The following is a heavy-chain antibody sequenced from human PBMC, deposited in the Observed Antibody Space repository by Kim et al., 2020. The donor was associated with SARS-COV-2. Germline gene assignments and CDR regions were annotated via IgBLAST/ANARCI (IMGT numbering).Heavy chain of an antibody. CDR1: GFTFSSYS. Sequence: GGSLRLSCAASGFTFSSYSMNWVRQAPGKGLEWVSSISSSSSYIYYADSVKGRFTISRDNAKNSLYLQMNSLRAEDTAVYYCARPGGDPAYFDLWGRGTLVTVS. CDR2: ISSSSSYI. D-gene: IGHD2-21*02. J-gene: IGHJ2*01. CDR3: ARPGGDPAYFDL. V-gene: IGHV3-21*01.